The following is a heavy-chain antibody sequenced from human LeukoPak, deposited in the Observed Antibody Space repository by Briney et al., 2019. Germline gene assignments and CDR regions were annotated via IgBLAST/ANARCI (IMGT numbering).Heavy chain of an antibody. D-gene: IGHD3-10*01. V-gene: IGHV4-34*01. CDR1: GGSFSGYY. Sequence: SETLSPTCAVYGGSFSGYYWSWIRQPPGKGLEWIGEINHSGSTNYNPSLKSRVTISVDTSKNQFSLKLSSVTAADTAVYYCARRLDGSGSHTYYYYYMDVWGKGPPVTVSS. CDR3: ARRLDGSGSHTYYYYYMDV. J-gene: IGHJ6*03. CDR2: INHSGST.